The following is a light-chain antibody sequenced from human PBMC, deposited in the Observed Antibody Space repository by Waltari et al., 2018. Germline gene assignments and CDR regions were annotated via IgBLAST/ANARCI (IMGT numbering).Light chain of an antibody. J-gene: IGLJ2*01. CDR1: ALPKKY. CDR2: EDS. V-gene: IGLV3-10*01. Sequence: SYELTQPPSVSVSPGQTARITCSGDALPKKYAYWYQKKSGQAPVLVSYEDSKRPSGITERFSGSSSGTMATLSISGAQVEDEADYYCYSTDSSGNHRVFGGGTKLTVL. CDR3: YSTDSSGNHRV.